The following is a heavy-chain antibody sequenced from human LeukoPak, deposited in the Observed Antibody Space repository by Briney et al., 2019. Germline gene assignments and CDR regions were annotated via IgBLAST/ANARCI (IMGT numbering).Heavy chain of an antibody. Sequence: ASVKVSCKASGYTFTSYGISWVRQAPGQGLEWMGWISAYSGNTNYAQKLQGRVTMTTDTSTSTAYMELRSLRSDDTAVYYCAWLRITIFGVVIIPKGYFDYWGQGTLVTVSS. J-gene: IGHJ4*02. D-gene: IGHD3-3*01. CDR1: GYTFTSYG. CDR3: AWLRITIFGVVIIPKGYFDY. CDR2: ISAYSGNT. V-gene: IGHV1-18*01.